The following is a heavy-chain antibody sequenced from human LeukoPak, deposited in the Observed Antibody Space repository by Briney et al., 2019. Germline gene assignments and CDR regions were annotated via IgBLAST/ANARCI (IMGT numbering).Heavy chain of an antibody. J-gene: IGHJ4*02. V-gene: IGHV4-34*01. CDR1: GGSFSGYY. CDR3: ARDITGSFDY. D-gene: IGHD1-14*01. CDR2: INHSGST. Sequence: SETLSFTCAVYGGSFSGYYWSWIRQPPGKGLEWIGEINHSGSTNYNPSLKSRVTISVDTSKNQFSLKLSSVTAADTAVYYCARDITGSFDYWGQGNLVTVSS.